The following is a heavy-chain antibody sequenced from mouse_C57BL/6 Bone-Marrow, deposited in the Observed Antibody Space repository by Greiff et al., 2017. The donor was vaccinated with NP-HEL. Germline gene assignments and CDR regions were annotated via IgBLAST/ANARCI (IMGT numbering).Heavy chain of an antibody. Sequence: QVQLQQPGAELVKPGASVKLSCKASGYTFTSYWMQWVEQRPGQGLEWIGEIDPSDSYTNYNQKFKGKATLTVDTSSSTAYMQLSSLTSEDSAVYYCANGYPFDYWGQGTTLTVSS. CDR2: IDPSDSYT. CDR3: ANGYPFDY. J-gene: IGHJ2*01. CDR1: GYTFTSYW. V-gene: IGHV1-50*01. D-gene: IGHD2-2*01.